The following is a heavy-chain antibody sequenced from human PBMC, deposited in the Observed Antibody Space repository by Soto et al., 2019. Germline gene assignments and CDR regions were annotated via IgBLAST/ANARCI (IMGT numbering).Heavy chain of an antibody. V-gene: IGHV4-34*02. CDR2: INHRGGA. CDR3: ARDEGEMATIFYVAFDI. Sequence: QVQLQQWGAGQLKPSETLSLTCGVDIGSFSGYIWGWTRQPPGKGLEWIGEINHRGGANYNASLRSRVAISIDTSRKQLSLRLASVTAADTAVYYCARDEGEMATIFYVAFDIWGQGTMVTVSS. CDR1: IGSFSGYI. J-gene: IGHJ3*02. D-gene: IGHD5-12*01.